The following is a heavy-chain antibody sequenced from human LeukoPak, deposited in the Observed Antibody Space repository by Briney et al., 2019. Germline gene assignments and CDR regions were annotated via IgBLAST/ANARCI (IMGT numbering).Heavy chain of an antibody. CDR3: ARRGPDGDYERRSFDH. CDR2: IYPGDLDT. D-gene: IGHD3-22*01. J-gene: IGHJ4*02. Sequence: GESLKISCEGSGYTFSSYWIAWVRQMPGKGLEYMGIIYPGDLDTRYSPSFQGQVTISVDKSISTAYLQWNSLKASDTAMYFCARRGPDGDYERRSFDHWGQGALVTVSS. CDR1: GYTFSSYW. V-gene: IGHV5-51*01.